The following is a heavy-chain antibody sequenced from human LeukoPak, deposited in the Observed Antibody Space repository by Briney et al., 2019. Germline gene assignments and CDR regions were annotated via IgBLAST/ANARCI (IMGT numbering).Heavy chain of an antibody. CDR1: GYSFTSYW. Sequence: GESLKISCKGSGYSFTSYWIGWVRQMPGKGLEWMGIIYPGDSDTTYSPSFQGQVTISADKSIGTAYLQWSSLKASDTAMYYCARPYDSRRQADYWAREPWSPSP. J-gene: IGHJ4*02. V-gene: IGHV5-51*01. CDR2: IYPGDSDT. CDR3: ARPYDSRRQADY. D-gene: IGHD3-22*01.